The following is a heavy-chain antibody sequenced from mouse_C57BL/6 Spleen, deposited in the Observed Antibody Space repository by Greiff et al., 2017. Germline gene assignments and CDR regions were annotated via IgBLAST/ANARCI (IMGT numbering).Heavy chain of an antibody. Sequence: QVQLQQPGAELVKPGASVKMSCKASGYTFTSYWITWVMQRPGQGLEWIGDIYPGSGSTNYNEKFKSKATLTVDTSSSTAYMQLSSLTSEDSAVYYCANYYGPYWYFDVWGTGTTVTVSS. CDR2: IYPGSGST. J-gene: IGHJ1*03. D-gene: IGHD1-2*01. CDR1: GYTFTSYW. V-gene: IGHV1-55*01. CDR3: ANYYGPYWYFDV.